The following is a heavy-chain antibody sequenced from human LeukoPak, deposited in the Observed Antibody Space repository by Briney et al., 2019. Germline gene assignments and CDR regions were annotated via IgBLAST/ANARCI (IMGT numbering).Heavy chain of an antibody. Sequence: ASLKVSCKASGDTFTGYYMHWVRQAPGQRLEWMGWINPNSGGTNYAQKFQGRVTITRDTSISTAYMELSSLRADDTAVYYCANGGDSSGHLVSWGQGTLVTVSS. D-gene: IGHD3-22*01. V-gene: IGHV1-2*02. J-gene: IGHJ5*02. CDR3: ANGGDSSGHLVS. CDR1: GDTFTGYY. CDR2: INPNSGGT.